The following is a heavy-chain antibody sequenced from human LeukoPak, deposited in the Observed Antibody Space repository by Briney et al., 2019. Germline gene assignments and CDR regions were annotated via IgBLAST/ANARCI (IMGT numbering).Heavy chain of an antibody. D-gene: IGHD4-17*01. CDR3: TKDPNGDYVGAFDF. CDR1: GFTFSYQA. Sequence: GGSLRLSCAASGFTFSYQAMTWVRQAPGKGLEWVSSITATGGISYADSVKGRFTISRDNSKGTLYLQMNGLRAEDTAVYYCTKDPNGDYVGAFDFWGQGTMVTVSS. CDR2: ITATGGI. J-gene: IGHJ3*01. V-gene: IGHV3-23*01.